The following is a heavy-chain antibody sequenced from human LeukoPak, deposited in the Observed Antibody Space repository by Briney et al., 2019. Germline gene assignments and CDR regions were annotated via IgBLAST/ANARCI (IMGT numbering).Heavy chain of an antibody. Sequence: ASVKVSCKASGYTFTNYGISWVRQAPGQGLEWMGWISAYNGNTNYAQKLQGRVTMTTDTPTSTAYMDLRSLTSDDTAVYYCTRAPASATNNWFDPWGQGTLVTVSS. CDR2: ISAYNGNT. D-gene: IGHD6-13*01. V-gene: IGHV1-18*01. CDR1: GYTFTNYG. J-gene: IGHJ5*02. CDR3: TRAPASATNNWFDP.